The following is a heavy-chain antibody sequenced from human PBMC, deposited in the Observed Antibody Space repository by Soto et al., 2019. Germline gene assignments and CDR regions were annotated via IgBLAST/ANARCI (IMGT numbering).Heavy chain of an antibody. Sequence: QVQLQESGPGLVKPSQTLSLTCTVSGGSISSGDYYWSWIRQPPGKGLEWIGYIYYSGSTYYDPSLKSRVTISVDTSKHQFSLKLSSVTAADTAVYYCARAPGYCSGGSCDDNWFDPWGQGTLVTVSS. CDR1: GGSISSGDYY. V-gene: IGHV4-30-4*01. D-gene: IGHD2-15*01. CDR3: ARAPGYCSGGSCDDNWFDP. J-gene: IGHJ5*02. CDR2: IYYSGST.